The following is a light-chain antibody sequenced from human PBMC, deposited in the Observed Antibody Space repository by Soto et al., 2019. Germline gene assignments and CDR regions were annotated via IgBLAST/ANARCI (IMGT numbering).Light chain of an antibody. CDR2: EVT. Sequence: QSALTQHASVSGSPGQSITISCTGTSSDVGSHNFVSWYQQRPGKAPKLMIFEVTKRPSGVSSRFSASKSGNTASLTISGVQAEDEADYYCCSYAGTTTWVFGGGTKLTVL. CDR1: SSDVGSHNF. J-gene: IGLJ2*01. V-gene: IGLV2-23*02. CDR3: CSYAGTTTWV.